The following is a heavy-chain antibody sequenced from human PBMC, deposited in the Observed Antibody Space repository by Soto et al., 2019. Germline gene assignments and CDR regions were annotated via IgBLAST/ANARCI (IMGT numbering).Heavy chain of an antibody. CDR1: GFICSSYD. Sequence: EVQMLESGGGLAQPGGSLRLSCAASGFICSSYDMSWVRQAPGKGLEWVSTILVDGRTFYVDSVKGRFTISRDNSKNTVYLQMNSLTAGDTALYYCAKATATGGGAFDICGQGTTVTVSS. V-gene: IGHV3-23*01. CDR3: AKATATGGGAFDI. J-gene: IGHJ3*02. D-gene: IGHD2-8*02. CDR2: ILVDGRT.